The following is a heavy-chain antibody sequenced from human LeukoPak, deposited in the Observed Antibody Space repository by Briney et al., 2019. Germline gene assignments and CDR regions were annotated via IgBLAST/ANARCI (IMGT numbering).Heavy chain of an antibody. V-gene: IGHV3-30*04. J-gene: IGHJ6*02. CDR1: GFTFSSYA. CDR2: ITGDGSTK. CDR3: ARGFYYGMDV. Sequence: GGSLRLSCAASGFTFSSYAMHWVRQAPGKGLEWVTVITGDGSTKFYADSVKGRFTISRDNSRNTLYLQMNSLRAEDTAVYYCARGFYYGMDVWGQGTTVTVSS.